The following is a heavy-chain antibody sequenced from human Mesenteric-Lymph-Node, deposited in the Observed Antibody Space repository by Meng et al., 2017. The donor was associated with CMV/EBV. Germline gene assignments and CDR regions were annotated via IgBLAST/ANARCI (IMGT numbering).Heavy chain of an antibody. CDR3: TAGPTFTTPPY. V-gene: IGHV3-73*01. D-gene: IGHD2/OR15-2a*01. CDR1: RFTFDDYG. Sequence: ESRKISCTASRFTFDDYGLSWVRQAPGKGLEWIGRIKTKSNSYATVYAASVKGRFTFSRDDSRNTAFLQMSGLRTEDTAIYYCTAGPTFTTPPYWGQGTLVTVSS. CDR2: IKTKSNSYAT. J-gene: IGHJ4*02.